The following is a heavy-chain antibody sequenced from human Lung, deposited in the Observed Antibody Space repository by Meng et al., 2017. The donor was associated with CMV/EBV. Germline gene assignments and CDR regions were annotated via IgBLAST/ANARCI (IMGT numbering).Heavy chain of an antibody. CDR3: AKEGKSVYSGSSYAS. V-gene: IGHV3-30*02. D-gene: IGHD1-26*01. Sequence: GGSLRLXCAASGFAFSSYGMHWVRQAPGKGLEWVVFIRFDGSEKYYADSVKGRFTISRDNSKNTVYLQMESLRAEDAAVYYCAKEGKSVYSGSSYASWGQGKXVNGSS. CDR2: IRFDGSEK. J-gene: IGHJ4*02. CDR1: GFAFSSYG.